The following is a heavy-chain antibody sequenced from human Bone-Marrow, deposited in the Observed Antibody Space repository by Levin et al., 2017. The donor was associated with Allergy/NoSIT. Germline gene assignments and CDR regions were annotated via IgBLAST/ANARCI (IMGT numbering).Heavy chain of an antibody. D-gene: IGHD1-26*01. V-gene: IGHV3-48*03. Sequence: GGSLRLSCAASGFTFSSYEMNWVRQAPGKGLEWVSYISSSGSTIYYADSVKGRFTISRDNAKNSLYLQMNSLRAEDTAVYYCAREGSGGPRRGKAFDIWGQGTMVTVSS. J-gene: IGHJ3*02. CDR2: ISSSGSTI. CDR3: AREGSGGPRRGKAFDI. CDR1: GFTFSSYE.